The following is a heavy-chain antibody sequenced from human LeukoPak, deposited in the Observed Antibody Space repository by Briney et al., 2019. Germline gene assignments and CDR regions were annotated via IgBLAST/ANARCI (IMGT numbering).Heavy chain of an antibody. J-gene: IGHJ5*02. CDR2: IFPIFGTA. V-gene: IGHV1-69*05. CDR3: ARDGVRYCSGGSCDLYWFDP. Sequence: ASVKVSCTASGGTFSSYAISWVRQAPAQGLEWMGRIFPIFGTANYAQKFQGRVTITTDDSTSTAYMELSSLRSEDTAVYYCARDGVRYCSGGSCDLYWFDPWGQGTLVTVSS. CDR1: GGTFSSYA. D-gene: IGHD2-15*01.